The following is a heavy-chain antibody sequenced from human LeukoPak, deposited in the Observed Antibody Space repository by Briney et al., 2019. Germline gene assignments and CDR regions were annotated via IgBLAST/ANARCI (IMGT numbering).Heavy chain of an antibody. CDR1: GGSIRGYY. CDR3: ARGLPGYSGGDDAFDI. Sequence: SGTLSLTCTVSGGSIRGYYWSWFRLPPGKGLEWIGYIYYNGNTNYNPSLKSRLTISLDTSRNHFSLILSSVTAADTAVYYCARGLPGYSGGDDAFDIWGQGTKVTVSS. J-gene: IGHJ3*02. D-gene: IGHD6-19*01. CDR2: IYYNGNT. V-gene: IGHV4-59*01.